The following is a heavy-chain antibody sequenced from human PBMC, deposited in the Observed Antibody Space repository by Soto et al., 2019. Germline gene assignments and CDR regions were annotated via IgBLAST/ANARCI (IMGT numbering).Heavy chain of an antibody. Sequence: ASVKVSCKASGYTFTSYGISWVRQAPGQGLEWMGWISAYNGNTNYAQKLQGRVTMTTDTSTSTAYMELRSLRSDDTAVYYCARDGRWESPRNLFDPWGQGTLVTVSS. CDR3: ARDGRWESPRNLFDP. V-gene: IGHV1-18*04. D-gene: IGHD1-26*01. CDR1: GYTFTSYG. J-gene: IGHJ5*02. CDR2: ISAYNGNT.